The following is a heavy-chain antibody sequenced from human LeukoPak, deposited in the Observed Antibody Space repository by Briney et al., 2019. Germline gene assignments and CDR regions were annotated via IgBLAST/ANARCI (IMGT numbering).Heavy chain of an antibody. D-gene: IGHD3-10*01. V-gene: IGHV4-34*01. Sequence: SETLSLTCAVYGGSLSGYYWSWVRQPPGKGLEWIGEINHSGSTYYNPSLKSRVTISVDTSKNQLSLELSSVTAADTAVYYCARGPASGSNFAWFDTWGQGTLVTVSS. CDR3: ARGPASGSNFAWFDT. CDR2: INHSGST. CDR1: GGSLSGYY. J-gene: IGHJ5*02.